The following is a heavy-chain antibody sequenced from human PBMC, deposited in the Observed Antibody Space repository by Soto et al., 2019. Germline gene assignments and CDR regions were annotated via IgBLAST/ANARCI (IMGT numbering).Heavy chain of an antibody. CDR2: INAGNGNT. Sequence: ASVKVSCKTSGYTFTNYDIHWVRQAAGQGLEWMGWINAGNGNTKYSQKFQGRVTITRDTSASTAYMELSSLRSEDTAVYYCARCDGSVTYCYFFGYWGQGTLVTVSS. CDR3: ARCDGSVTYCYFFGY. CDR1: GYTFTNYD. D-gene: IGHD3-10*01. J-gene: IGHJ4*02. V-gene: IGHV1-3*01.